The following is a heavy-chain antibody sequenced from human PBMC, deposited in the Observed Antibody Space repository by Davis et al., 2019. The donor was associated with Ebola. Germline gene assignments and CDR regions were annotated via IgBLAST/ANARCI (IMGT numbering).Heavy chain of an antibody. Sequence: PGGSLRLSCAGSGFTFSTYAMTWVRQAPGKGLEWVSGIGSSDGNTYYADSLKGRSTISRDNSKNTLYLQMNSLRVEDTAVYYCVKWSYARFDYWGQGTLVTVSS. CDR3: VKWSYARFDY. J-gene: IGHJ4*02. D-gene: IGHD1-26*01. V-gene: IGHV3-23*01. CDR2: IGSSDGNT. CDR1: GFTFSTYA.